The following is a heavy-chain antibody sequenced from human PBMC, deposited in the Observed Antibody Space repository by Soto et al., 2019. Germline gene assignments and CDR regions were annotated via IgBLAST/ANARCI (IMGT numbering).Heavy chain of an antibody. Sequence: GGSLRLSCAASEFTFSTHAMSWVRQAPGKGLEWVSAITGGCSRTYYADSVKGRFTISRDNSKSTLYLQMNSLRAEDTAVYYCAKLSKASITMVRGPFDYWGQGTLVTVSS. J-gene: IGHJ4*02. CDR3: AKLSKASITMVRGPFDY. V-gene: IGHV3-23*01. CDR2: ITGGCSRT. D-gene: IGHD3-10*01. CDR1: EFTFSTHA.